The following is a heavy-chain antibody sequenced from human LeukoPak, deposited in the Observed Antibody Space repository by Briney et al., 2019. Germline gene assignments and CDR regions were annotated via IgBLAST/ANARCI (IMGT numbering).Heavy chain of an antibody. CDR1: GGSISSYY. V-gene: IGHV4-59*12. CDR2: IYYSGSP. Sequence: SETLSLTCTVSGGSISSYYWSWIRQPPGKGLEWIGYIYYSGSPNYNPSLRSRVTISLDTSENQFSLKLTSVTAADTAVFYCARESGYYDVLTGYYNQNWFDPWGQGTLVTVSS. CDR3: ARESGYYDVLTGYYNQNWFDP. J-gene: IGHJ5*02. D-gene: IGHD3-9*01.